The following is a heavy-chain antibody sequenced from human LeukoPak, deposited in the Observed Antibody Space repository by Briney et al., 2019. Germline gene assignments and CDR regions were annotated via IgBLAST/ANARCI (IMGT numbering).Heavy chain of an antibody. CDR3: AREGGTWFDT. CDR2: IYESGKT. D-gene: IGHD2-15*01. Sequence: SETLSLTCGISGGSISGGGYSWSWIRQPPGTGLEWLGNIYESGKTDYNPSLESRLTMSIDISKNHFSLNLNSVTAADTAVYYCAREGGTWFDTWGQGTLVTVSS. V-gene: IGHV4-30-2*01. J-gene: IGHJ5*02. CDR1: GGSISGGGYS.